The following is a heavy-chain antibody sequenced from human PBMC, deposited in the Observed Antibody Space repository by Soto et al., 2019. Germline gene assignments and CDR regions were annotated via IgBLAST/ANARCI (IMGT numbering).Heavy chain of an antibody. CDR3: ARGGTAMERPFDY. CDR2: IYHSGST. J-gene: IGHJ4*02. CDR1: SGSISSSNW. D-gene: IGHD5-18*01. Sequence: PSETLSLTCAVSSGSISSSNWWSWVRQPPGKGLEWIGEIYHSGSTNYNPSLKSRVTISVDKSKNQFSLKLSSVTAADTAVYYCARGGTAMERPFDYWGQGTLVTVSS. V-gene: IGHV4-4*02.